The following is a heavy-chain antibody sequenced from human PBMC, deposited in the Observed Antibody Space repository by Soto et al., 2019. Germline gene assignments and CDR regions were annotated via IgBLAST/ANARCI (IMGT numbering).Heavy chain of an antibody. Sequence: PGGSLRLSCAAYGFTFNSAWMSWVRQAPGKGLEWVGRLKGKSVDGSSTSYADSVKGRFTISRDNAKNTLYLQMNSLRAEDTAVYYCARKQGAHDCWGQGTLVTVSS. CDR1: GFTFNSAW. V-gene: IGHV3-74*01. J-gene: IGHJ4*02. D-gene: IGHD3-16*01. CDR3: ARKQGAHDC. CDR2: LKGKSVDGSST.